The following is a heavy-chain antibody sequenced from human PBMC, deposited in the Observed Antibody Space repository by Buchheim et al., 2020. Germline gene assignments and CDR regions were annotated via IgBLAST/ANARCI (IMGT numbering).Heavy chain of an antibody. CDR1: GFTFSSYE. Sequence: EVQLVESGGGLVQPGGSLRLSCAASGFTFSSYEMTWVRQAPGKGLEWVSYISSSGSTIYYADSVKGRFTISRDNAKNSLYLQMNSLRAEDTAVYYCASIQHYYGSGSYYSDYGMDVWGQGTT. CDR3: ASIQHYYGSGSYYSDYGMDV. J-gene: IGHJ6*02. D-gene: IGHD3-10*01. V-gene: IGHV3-48*03. CDR2: ISSSGSTI.